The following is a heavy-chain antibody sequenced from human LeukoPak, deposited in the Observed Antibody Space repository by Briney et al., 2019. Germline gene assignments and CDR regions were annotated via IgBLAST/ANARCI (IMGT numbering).Heavy chain of an antibody. CDR3: ARARYSGSYHYFDY. J-gene: IGHJ4*02. CDR2: INWNGGST. CDR1: GLTFSNAW. V-gene: IGHV3-20*04. D-gene: IGHD1-26*01. Sequence: GGSLRLSCAASGLTFSNAWMSWVRQAPGKGLEWVSGINWNGGSTGYADSVKGRFTISRDNAKNSLYLQMNSLRAEDTALYYCARARYSGSYHYFDYWGQGTLVTVSS.